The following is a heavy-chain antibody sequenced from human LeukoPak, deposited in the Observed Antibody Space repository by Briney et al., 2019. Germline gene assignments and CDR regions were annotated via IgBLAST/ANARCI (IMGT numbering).Heavy chain of an antibody. CDR2: IGTSTSYI. CDR1: GFTFSSYS. Sequence: MPGGSLRLSCAASGFTFSSYSMNWVRQAPGKGLEWVSSIGTSTSYIYYADSVKGRFTISRDNSKNTLYLQMNSLRAEDTAVYYCAKIDELTVGATFDYWGQGTLVTVSS. D-gene: IGHD1-26*01. V-gene: IGHV3-21*04. CDR3: AKIDELTVGATFDY. J-gene: IGHJ4*02.